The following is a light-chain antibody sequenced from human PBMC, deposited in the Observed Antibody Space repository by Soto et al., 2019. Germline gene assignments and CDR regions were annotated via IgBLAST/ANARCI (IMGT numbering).Light chain of an antibody. J-gene: IGLJ1*01. CDR1: GSDVGSYKY. CDR2: EVS. V-gene: IGLV2-14*01. CDR3: SSYAGSSSYV. Sequence: QSALTQPASVSGSPGQSITISCTGTGSDVGSYKYVSWYQQHPGKAPKLMIFEVSNRPSGVSDRFSGSKSGNTASLTISGLQAEDEADYYCSSYAGSSSYVFGTGTKVTVL.